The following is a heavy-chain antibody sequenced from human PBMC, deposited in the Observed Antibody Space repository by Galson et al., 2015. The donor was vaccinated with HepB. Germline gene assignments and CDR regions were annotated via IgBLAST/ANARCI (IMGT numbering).Heavy chain of an antibody. CDR3: ARLRVPLVGQWPLGWFDP. D-gene: IGHD6-19*01. CDR1: GGSIGSYS. V-gene: IGHV4-59*01. CDR2: IYYSGST. J-gene: IGHJ5*02. Sequence: QVQLQESGPGLVKPSETLSLTCTVSGGSIGSYSLSWIRQPPGRGLEWIGYIYYSGSTNYNPSLKSRVTISVDTSKNQFSLKLSSVTAADTAVYYRARLRVPLVGQWPLGWFDPWGQGTLVTVSS.